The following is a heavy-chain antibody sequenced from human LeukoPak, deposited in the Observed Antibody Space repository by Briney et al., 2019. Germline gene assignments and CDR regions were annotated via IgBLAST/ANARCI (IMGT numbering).Heavy chain of an antibody. CDR1: GYIFSGYY. Sequence: ASVKVSCKTSGYIFSGYYMHWVRQAPGQGLEWMGCINPSSGGTNYTQKFQGRVTVTRDTSISTAYMELSRLRSDDTAVYYCARGARMYYYDSSGYNDYWGQGTLVTVSS. CDR2: INPSSGGT. D-gene: IGHD3-22*01. J-gene: IGHJ4*02. CDR3: ARGARMYYYDSSGYNDY. V-gene: IGHV1-2*02.